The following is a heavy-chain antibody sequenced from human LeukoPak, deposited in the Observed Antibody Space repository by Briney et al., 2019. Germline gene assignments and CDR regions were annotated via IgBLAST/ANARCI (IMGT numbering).Heavy chain of an antibody. V-gene: IGHV4-59*01. CDR2: IYYSGST. CDR3: ARTTEGYCRGRSCYSYYYYMDV. Sequence: TSETLSLTCTVSGGSISSYYWSWIRQPPGKGLEWIGYIYYSGSTNYNPSLKSRVTISVDTSKNQFSLKLRSVTAADTAVYYCARTTEGYCRGRSCYSYYYYMDVWGKGTTVTVSS. J-gene: IGHJ6*03. CDR1: GGSISSYY. D-gene: IGHD2-15*01.